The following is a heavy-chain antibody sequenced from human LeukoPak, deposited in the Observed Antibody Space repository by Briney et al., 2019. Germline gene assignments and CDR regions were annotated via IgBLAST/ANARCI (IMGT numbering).Heavy chain of an antibody. D-gene: IGHD2-15*01. CDR2: TYYSGST. CDR3: ARDSCSGGSCYLDY. CDR1: GGSISSGGYY. V-gene: IGHV4-31*03. J-gene: IGHJ4*02. Sequence: PSETLSLTCTVSGGSISSGGYYWSWIRQHPGKGLEWIGYTYYSGSTYYNPSLKSRVTISVDTSKNQFSLKLSSVTAADTAVYYCARDSCSGGSCYLDYWGQGTLVTVSS.